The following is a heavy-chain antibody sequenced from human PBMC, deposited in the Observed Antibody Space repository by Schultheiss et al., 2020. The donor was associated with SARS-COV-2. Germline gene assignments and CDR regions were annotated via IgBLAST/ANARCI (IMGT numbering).Heavy chain of an antibody. CDR3: ARGPKYCSSTSCYTAQGCDY. Sequence: SKTLSLTCTVSGGSISGFYWSWIRQHPGKGLEWIGYIYYSGSTYYNPSLKSRVTISVDTSKNQFSLKLSSVTAADTAVYYCARGPKYCSSTSCYTAQGCDYWGQGTLVTVSS. V-gene: IGHV4-59*12. CDR2: IYYSGST. CDR1: GGSISGFY. J-gene: IGHJ4*02. D-gene: IGHD2-2*02.